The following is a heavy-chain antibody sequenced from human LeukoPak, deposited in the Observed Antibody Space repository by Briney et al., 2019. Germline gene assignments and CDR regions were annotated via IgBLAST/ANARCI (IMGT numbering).Heavy chain of an antibody. J-gene: IGHJ5*02. V-gene: IGHV4-30-2*01. CDR2: IYHSGST. Sequence: SETLSLTCSVSGDSLSSGGYYWSWIRQPPGMGLEWIGFIYHSGSTYYNPSLKSRVTFSVDRSKNQFSLKLNSVTAADTAVYYCARGYYDFWRGYRTGNWFDPWGQGTLVIVSS. CDR1: GDSLSSGGYY. CDR3: ARGYYDFWRGYRTGNWFDP. D-gene: IGHD3-3*01.